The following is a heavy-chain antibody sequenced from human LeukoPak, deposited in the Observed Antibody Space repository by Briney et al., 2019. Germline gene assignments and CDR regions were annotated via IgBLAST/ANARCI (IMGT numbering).Heavy chain of an antibody. V-gene: IGHV1-46*01. CDR2: INPSGGST. D-gene: IGHD3-9*01. CDR1: GYTFTSYY. CDR3: ASFDWYSQFDP. Sequence: ASVKVSCKASGYTFTSYYMHWVRQAPGQGLEWMGIINPSGGSTSYAQKFQGRVTMTRDTSTSTAYMELRSLRSDDTAVYYCASFDWYSQFDPWGQGTLVTVSS. J-gene: IGHJ5*02.